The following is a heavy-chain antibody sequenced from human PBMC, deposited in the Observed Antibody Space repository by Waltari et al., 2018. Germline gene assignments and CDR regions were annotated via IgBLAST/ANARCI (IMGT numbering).Heavy chain of an antibody. CDR1: GYTFTSYD. CDR3: ARGRGRYCSSTSCYYYYGMDV. CDR2: MNPNSGNT. D-gene: IGHD2-2*01. Sequence: QVQLVQSGAEVKKPGASVKVSCKASGYTFTSYDINWVRQATGQGLAWMGWMNPNSGNTGYAQKFQGRVTMTRNTSISTAYMELSSLRSEDTAVYYCARGRGRYCSSTSCYYYYGMDVWGQGTTVTVSS. V-gene: IGHV1-8*01. J-gene: IGHJ6*02.